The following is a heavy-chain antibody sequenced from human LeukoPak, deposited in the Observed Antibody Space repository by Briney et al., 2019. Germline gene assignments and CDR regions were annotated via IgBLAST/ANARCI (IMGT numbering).Heavy chain of an antibody. CDR1: GFTFSSYA. Sequence: GGSLRLSCAASGFTFSSYAMSWVRQAPGKGLEWVSAISGSGGSTYYGDSVKGRFTISRDNSKNTLYLQMNSLRADDTAVYYCARADYDSSGYYHYYFDYWGQGTLVTVSS. D-gene: IGHD3-22*01. CDR3: ARADYDSSGYYHYYFDY. J-gene: IGHJ4*02. CDR2: ISGSGGST. V-gene: IGHV3-23*01.